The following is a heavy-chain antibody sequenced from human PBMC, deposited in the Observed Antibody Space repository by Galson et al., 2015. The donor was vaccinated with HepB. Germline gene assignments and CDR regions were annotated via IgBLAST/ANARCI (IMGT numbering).Heavy chain of an antibody. D-gene: IGHD5-24*01. Sequence: SLRLSCAASGFTFSSYAMHWVRQAPGKGLEWVAVISYDGSNKYYADSVKGRFTISRDNSKNTLYLQMNSLRAENTAVYYYARGGVATIQYYFDYWGQGTLVTVSS. CDR1: GFTFSSYA. J-gene: IGHJ4*02. CDR2: ISYDGSNK. V-gene: IGHV3-30-3*01. CDR3: ARGGVATIQYYFDY.